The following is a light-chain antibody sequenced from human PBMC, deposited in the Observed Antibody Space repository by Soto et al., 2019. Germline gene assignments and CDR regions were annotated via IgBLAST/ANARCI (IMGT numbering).Light chain of an antibody. Sequence: EIVMTQSPATLSVSPGERATLSCRASQSISSNLAWFQQKPGQAPRLLIYGASARATDIPARFSGSGSGTEFTLTISSVQSADFAVYYCQQYHNWPPVTFGQGTKVEIK. CDR2: GAS. J-gene: IGKJ1*01. CDR1: QSISSN. CDR3: QQYHNWPPVT. V-gene: IGKV3D-15*01.